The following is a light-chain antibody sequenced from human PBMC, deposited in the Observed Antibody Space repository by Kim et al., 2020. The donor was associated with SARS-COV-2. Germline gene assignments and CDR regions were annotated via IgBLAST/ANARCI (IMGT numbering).Light chain of an antibody. CDR2: DAT. CDR3: QQRKT. CDR1: QWVSGY. Sequence: ATLCWSPGQRAHLACRASQWVSGYLGWYQQKRGQAPRLLIYDATHRAPGIPARFSGSGSTTEFTITISSIEPEDFAVYYCQQRKTFGGGTKVDIK. V-gene: IGKV3-11*01. J-gene: IGKJ4*01.